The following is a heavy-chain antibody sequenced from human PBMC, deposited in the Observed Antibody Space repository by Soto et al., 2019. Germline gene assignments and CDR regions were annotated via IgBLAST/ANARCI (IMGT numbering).Heavy chain of an antibody. D-gene: IGHD1-26*01. CDR1: GFTFSSYA. CDR3: ARCNRVGAKRGFDY. CDR2: ISYDGSNK. Sequence: QVQLVESGGGVVQPGRSLRLSCAASGFTFSSYAMHWVRQAPGKGLEWVAVISYDGSNKYYADSVKGRFTISRDNSKNTLYLQMNSLRAEDTAVYYCARCNRVGAKRGFDYWGQGTLVTVSS. V-gene: IGHV3-30-3*01. J-gene: IGHJ4*02.